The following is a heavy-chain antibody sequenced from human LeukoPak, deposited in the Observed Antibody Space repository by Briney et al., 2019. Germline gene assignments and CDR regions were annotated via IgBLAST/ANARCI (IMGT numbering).Heavy chain of an antibody. J-gene: IGHJ5*02. CDR2: INHSGST. CDR1: GGSLSGYY. CDR3: ARGSRSYSSSWYGLSWFDP. Sequence: SETLSLTCAVYGGSLSGYYWSWIRQPPGKGLEWIGEINHSGSTNYNPSLKSRVTISVDTSKNQFSLRLSSVTAADTAVYYCARGSRSYSSSWYGLSWFDPWGQGTLVTVSS. V-gene: IGHV4-34*01. D-gene: IGHD6-13*01.